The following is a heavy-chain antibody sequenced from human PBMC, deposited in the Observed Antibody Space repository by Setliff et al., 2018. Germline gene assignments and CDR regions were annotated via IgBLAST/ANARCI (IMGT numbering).Heavy chain of an antibody. CDR1: GYTFTNYW. CDR3: AASGTYFPFDY. J-gene: IGHJ4*02. Sequence: GESLKISCQGSGYTFTNYWIGWVRQMPGKGLEWMGLIYPGDSGIRYSPSFQGQVTLSADTSIATAYLQWSSLKASDTAMYYCAASGTYFPFDYWGQGTLVTVSS. V-gene: IGHV5-51*01. D-gene: IGHD1-26*01. CDR2: IYPGDSGI.